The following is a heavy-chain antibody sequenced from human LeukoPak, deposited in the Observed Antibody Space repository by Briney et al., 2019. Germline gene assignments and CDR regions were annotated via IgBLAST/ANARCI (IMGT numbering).Heavy chain of an antibody. CDR3: ARHGYSSGWYSWYYFDY. Sequence: SETLSLTCIVSGGSVSSSSYYWGWIRQPPGRGLEWIGSVYYKGNTYYIPSLKSRVTMSVDMSKNQFSLKLNSVTAADTAVYYCARHGYSSGWYSWYYFDYWGQGTLVTVSS. V-gene: IGHV4-39*07. J-gene: IGHJ4*02. CDR1: GGSVSSSSYY. D-gene: IGHD6-19*01. CDR2: VYYKGNT.